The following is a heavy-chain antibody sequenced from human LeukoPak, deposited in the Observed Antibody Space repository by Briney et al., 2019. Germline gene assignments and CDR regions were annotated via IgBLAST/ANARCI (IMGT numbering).Heavy chain of an antibody. V-gene: IGHV4-34*01. Sequence: SETLSLTCAVYGGSFSGYYWSWIRQPPGKGLEWIGEINHSGSTNYNPSLKSRVTISVDTSNNQFSLKLSSVTAADTAVYYCAREKSSLDTAMVEVPAGVFDYWGQGTLVTVSS. CDR1: GGSFSGYY. CDR2: INHSGST. J-gene: IGHJ4*02. D-gene: IGHD5-18*01. CDR3: AREKSSLDTAMVEVPAGVFDY.